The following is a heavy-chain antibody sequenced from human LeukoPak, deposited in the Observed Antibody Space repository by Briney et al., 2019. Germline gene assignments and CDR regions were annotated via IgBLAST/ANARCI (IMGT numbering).Heavy chain of an antibody. CDR1: GFTFSTFR. CDR3: ARDHSYCSSPTCHLDY. J-gene: IGHJ4*02. Sequence: PGGSLRLSCAASGFTFSTFRMHWVRQAPGRGLEWVAIMSYYGSDKSYADSVKGRFTISRDNSKNTLYLQMNSLRSEDTAVYYCARDHSYCSSPTCHLDYWGQGTLVTVSS. CDR2: MSYYGSDK. D-gene: IGHD2-2*01. V-gene: IGHV3-30*03.